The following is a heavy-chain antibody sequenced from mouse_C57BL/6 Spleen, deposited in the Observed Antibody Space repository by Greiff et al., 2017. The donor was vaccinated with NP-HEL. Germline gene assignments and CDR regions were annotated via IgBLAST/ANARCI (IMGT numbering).Heavy chain of an antibody. J-gene: IGHJ2*01. D-gene: IGHD2-14*01. CDR1: GYSITSGYY. CDR2: ISYDGSN. V-gene: IGHV3-6*01. CDR3: ARGENKVPHDY. Sequence: DVQLQESGPGLVKPAQSLSLTCYVTGYSITSGYYWNWIRQFPGNQLEWMGYISYDGSNNYNQSLKNRTALTPDTSKNQFFLKLKSVTTEDTATYYCARGENKVPHDYWGQGTTLTVSS.